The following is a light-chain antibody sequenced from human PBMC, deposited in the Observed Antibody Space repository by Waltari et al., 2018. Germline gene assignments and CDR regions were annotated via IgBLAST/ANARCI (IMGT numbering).Light chain of an antibody. CDR3: ATWDTNRGSVV. CDR2: DNN. Sequence: QSVLTQPPSVSAAPGQKVTISCSGSFSNIEINYVSWYQQFPQSAPKVVIYDNNNRASGIPDRFSGSRSGASATLDSTGLQSADEAEYYCATWDTNRGSVVFGGGTQLTVL. J-gene: IGLJ3*02. CDR1: FSNIEINY. V-gene: IGLV1-51*01.